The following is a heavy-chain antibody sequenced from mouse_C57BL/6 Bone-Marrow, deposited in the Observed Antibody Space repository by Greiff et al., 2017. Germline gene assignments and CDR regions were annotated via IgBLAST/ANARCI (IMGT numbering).Heavy chain of an antibody. D-gene: IGHD1-1*01. CDR3: ASTHYGSSYYAMDY. J-gene: IGHJ4*01. V-gene: IGHV1-55*01. Sequence: QVQLQQPGAELVKPGASVKMSCKASGYTFTSYWITWVKQRPGQGLEWIGDIYPGSGSTNYNEKFKSKATLTVDTSSSTAYMQLSSLTSEDSAVYYCASTHYGSSYYAMDYWGQGTSVTVSS. CDR1: GYTFTSYW. CDR2: IYPGSGST.